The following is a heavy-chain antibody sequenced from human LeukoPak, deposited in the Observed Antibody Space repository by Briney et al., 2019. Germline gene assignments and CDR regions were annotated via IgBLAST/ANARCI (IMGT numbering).Heavy chain of an antibody. V-gene: IGHV4-39*07. CDR2: IYYSGST. D-gene: IGHD1-26*01. Sequence: SETLSLTCTVSGDSISSSSYYWGWIRQPPGKGLEWIGSIYYSGSTNYNPSLKSRVTISVDTSKNQFSLKLSSVTAADTAVYYCARVSVGSGSYFFYYYYYMDVWGKGTTVTVSS. J-gene: IGHJ6*03. CDR3: ARVSVGSGSYFFYYYYYMDV. CDR1: GDSISSSSYY.